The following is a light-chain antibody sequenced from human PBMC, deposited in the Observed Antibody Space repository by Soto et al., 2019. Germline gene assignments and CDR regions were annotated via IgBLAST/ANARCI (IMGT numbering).Light chain of an antibody. CDR2: DAS. J-gene: IGKJ4*01. CDR1: QSIRNY. Sequence: EIVLTQAPATLSLSPGERASLSCRASQSIRNYLAWYQQKPGQAPRLLIYDASNRATGTAARFSGSGSGTDFTLTISSLEPEDFAVYYCQQRSNWPLTFGGGTKVDIK. CDR3: QQRSNWPLT. V-gene: IGKV3-11*01.